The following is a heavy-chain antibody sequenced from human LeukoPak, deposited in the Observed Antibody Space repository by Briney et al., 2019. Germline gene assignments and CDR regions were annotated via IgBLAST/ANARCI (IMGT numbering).Heavy chain of an antibody. CDR2: IIPILGIA. Sequence: SVNVSSKASGGTFSSYAISWVRQAPGQGLEWMGRIIPILGIANYAQKFQGRVTITADKSTSTAYMELSSLRSEDTAVYYCARDDGGRDGYPYFDYWGQGTLVTVSS. J-gene: IGHJ4*02. CDR1: GGTFSSYA. CDR3: ARDDGGRDGYPYFDY. V-gene: IGHV1-69*04. D-gene: IGHD5-12*01.